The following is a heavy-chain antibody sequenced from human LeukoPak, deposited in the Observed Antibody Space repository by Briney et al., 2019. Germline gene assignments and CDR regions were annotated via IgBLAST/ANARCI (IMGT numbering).Heavy chain of an antibody. CDR2: ISISSSII. CDR3: VRGGGNGFSLSY. CDR1: GFTFSSYS. D-gene: IGHD2-8*01. J-gene: IGHJ4*02. Sequence: GGSLRLSCAASGFTFSSYSMNWVRQAPGKGLEWVSYISISSSIIYYADSVKGRFTISRDNAKNSLYLQMNSLRDEDTAVYYCVRGGGNGFSLSYWGQGTLVTVSS. V-gene: IGHV3-48*02.